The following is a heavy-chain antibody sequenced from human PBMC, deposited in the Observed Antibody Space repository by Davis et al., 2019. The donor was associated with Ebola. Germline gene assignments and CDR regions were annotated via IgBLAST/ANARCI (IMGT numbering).Heavy chain of an antibody. J-gene: IGHJ4*02. D-gene: IGHD5-18*01. Sequence: GESLKISCVGSGYTFDSHGMSWVRQAPGKGLEWVAAITGIGGDTYYIDSLKGRYTISRDNSRSTLYLHMSGLRAEDTAIYYCARVRGYYYGFDYWGQGILVTVSS. CDR1: GYTFDSHG. CDR3: ARVRGYYYGFDY. V-gene: IGHV3-23*01. CDR2: ITGIGGDT.